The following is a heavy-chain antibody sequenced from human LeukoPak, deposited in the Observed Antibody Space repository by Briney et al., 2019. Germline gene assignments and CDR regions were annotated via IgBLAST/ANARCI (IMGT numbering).Heavy chain of an antibody. CDR2: INHSGST. Sequence: PSETLSLTCAVYGGSFSGYYWSWIRQPPGKGLEWIGEINHSGSTNYNPSLKSRVTISVDTSKNRFSLKLSSVTAADTAVYYCARGTAVAGGDYWGQGTLVTVSS. CDR1: GGSFSGYY. CDR3: ARGTAVAGGDY. D-gene: IGHD6-19*01. V-gene: IGHV4-34*01. J-gene: IGHJ4*02.